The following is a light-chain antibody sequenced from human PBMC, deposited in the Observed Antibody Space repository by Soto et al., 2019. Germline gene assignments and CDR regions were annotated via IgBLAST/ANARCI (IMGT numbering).Light chain of an antibody. CDR1: QSIRYW. V-gene: IGKV1-5*03. CDR2: EAS. Sequence: DIRMTQSPSTLSASVGDRATITCRASQSIRYWVACGQQKAGKAPKLLIYEASRLESGAPSRISGSGSGTEFTVTFSSLQPDDFATYYCQQYNSYPWTFGQRTKVDIK. CDR3: QQYNSYPWT. J-gene: IGKJ1*01.